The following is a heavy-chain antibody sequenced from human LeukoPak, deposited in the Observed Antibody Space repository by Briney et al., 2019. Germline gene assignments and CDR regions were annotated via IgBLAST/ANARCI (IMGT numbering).Heavy chain of an antibody. CDR2: IYYSGST. J-gene: IGHJ2*01. CDR1: GGSISSSSYY. D-gene: IGHD4-17*01. CDR3: ARSHYGDRRTRWDFDL. V-gene: IGHV4-39*01. Sequence: SGTLSLTCTVSGGSISSSSYYWGWIRQPPGKGLEWIGRIYYSGSTYYNPSLKSRVTISVDTSKNQFSLKMSSVTAADTAVYYCARSHYGDRRTRWDFDLWGRGTLVTV.